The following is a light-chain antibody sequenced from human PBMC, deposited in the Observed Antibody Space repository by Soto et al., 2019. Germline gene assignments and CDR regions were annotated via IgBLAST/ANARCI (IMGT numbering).Light chain of an antibody. CDR3: MQSTQLPPT. J-gene: IGKJ5*01. Sequence: DIVMTQSPLSLPVTPGEPASISCRSSQSLPHSNGYNYLDWYLQKPGQSPQLLIYEVSTRVSGVPDRFSGSGSGTDFTLEISRVETDDVGIYYCMQSTQLPPTFGQGTRLEIK. V-gene: IGKV2D-29*02. CDR1: QSLPHSNGYNY. CDR2: EVS.